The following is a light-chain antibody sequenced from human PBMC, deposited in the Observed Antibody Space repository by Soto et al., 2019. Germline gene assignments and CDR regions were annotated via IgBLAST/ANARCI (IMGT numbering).Light chain of an antibody. CDR3: QRYNGYRLA. CDR2: KAS. CDR1: HRIGDW. V-gene: IGKV1-5*03. J-gene: IGKJ4*01. Sequence: IQMTQSPSTLSASVGDRVTITCRASHRIGDWLAWYQQKPGKAPNLLIYKASTLETGVPSRFSGSGSGTEFTLTISSLQADDFAIYYCQRYNGYRLAFGGGTKVDIK.